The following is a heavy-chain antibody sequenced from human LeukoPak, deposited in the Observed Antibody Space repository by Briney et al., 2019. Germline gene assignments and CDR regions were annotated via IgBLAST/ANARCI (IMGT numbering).Heavy chain of an antibody. CDR3: GRTAIAVAGTSGLFDY. V-gene: IGHV3-7*03. CDR2: IKQDGSEK. J-gene: IGHJ4*02. Sequence: PGGSLRLSCAASGFTFSSYWMSWVRQAPGKGLEWVANIKQDGSEKYYVDSVKGRFTISRDNAKNSLYLQMNSLRAEDTAVYYCGRTAIAVAGTSGLFDYWGQGTLVTVSS. D-gene: IGHD6-19*01. CDR1: GFTFSSYW.